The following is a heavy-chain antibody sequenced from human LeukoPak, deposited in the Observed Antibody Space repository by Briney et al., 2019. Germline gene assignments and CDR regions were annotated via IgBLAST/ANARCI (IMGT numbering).Heavy chain of an antibody. CDR1: GFTFRSYA. CDR2: ISGSGGSK. CDR3: AKERADRSGTFDY. D-gene: IGHD2-15*01. V-gene: IGHV3-23*01. Sequence: GGSLRLSCAASGFTFRSYAMSWVRQAPGKGLEWVSAISGSGGSKYYADSVKGRFTISRDNSKNTLYLQMNSLRAEDTAVYYCAKERADRSGTFDYWGQGTLVTVSS. J-gene: IGHJ4*02.